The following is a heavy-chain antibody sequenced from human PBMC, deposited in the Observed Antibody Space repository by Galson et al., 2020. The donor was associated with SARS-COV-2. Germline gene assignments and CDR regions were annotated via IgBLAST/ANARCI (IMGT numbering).Heavy chain of an antibody. CDR2: IIPILGIA. D-gene: IGHD3-22*01. CDR3: AAAEYYYDSSGALNYYYYGMDV. V-gene: IGHV1-69*02. CDR1: GGTFSSYT. J-gene: IGHJ6*02. Sequence: SVKVSCKASGGTFSSYTISWVRQAPGQGLEWMGRIIPILGIANYAQKFQGRVTITADKSTSTAYMELSSLRSEDTAVYYCAAAEYYYDSSGALNYYYYGMDVWGQGTTVTGSS.